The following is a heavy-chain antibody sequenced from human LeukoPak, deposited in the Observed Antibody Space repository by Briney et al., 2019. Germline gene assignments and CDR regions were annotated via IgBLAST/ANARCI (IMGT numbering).Heavy chain of an antibody. Sequence: GASVKVSCKASGYTFTSYGISWVRQAPGQGLEWMGWINAYNGNTNYAQKLQGRVTMTTDTSTSTAYMELRSLRSDDTAVYYCASTPLTIFGVPSHYGMDVWGQGTTVTVSS. J-gene: IGHJ6*02. CDR2: INAYNGNT. D-gene: IGHD3-3*01. CDR3: ASTPLTIFGVPSHYGMDV. CDR1: GYTFTSYG. V-gene: IGHV1-18*01.